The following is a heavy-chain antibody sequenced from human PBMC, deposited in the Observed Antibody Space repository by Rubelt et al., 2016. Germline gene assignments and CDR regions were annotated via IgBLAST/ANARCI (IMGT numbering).Heavy chain of an antibody. J-gene: IGHJ3*02. Sequence: QVQLVQSGAEVKKPGSSVKVSCKASGVSFSDSSISWMRQAPGQGLDWLGGIIPLFGTARYSQKFQGRITIIADDSTSTSYMELFSLRSEDTAVYYCARDLHVGEGYSNVFDIWGQGTMVTVSS. CDR3: ARDLHVGEGYSNVFDI. V-gene: IGHV1-69*01. CDR1: GVSFSDSS. CDR2: IIPLFGTA. D-gene: IGHD3-10*01.